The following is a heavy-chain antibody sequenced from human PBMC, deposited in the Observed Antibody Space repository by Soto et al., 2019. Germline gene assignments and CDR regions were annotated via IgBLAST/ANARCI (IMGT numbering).Heavy chain of an antibody. Sequence: GGSLRLSCAASGFTFSSYGMHWVRQAPGKGLEWVAVISYDGSNKYYADSVKGRFTISRDNSKNTLYLQMNSLRAEDTAVYYCAKGIRDYYDSSGYYYYGMDVWGQGTTVTVSS. CDR2: ISYDGSNK. D-gene: IGHD3-22*01. J-gene: IGHJ6*02. CDR1: GFTFSSYG. V-gene: IGHV3-30*18. CDR3: AKGIRDYYDSSGYYYYGMDV.